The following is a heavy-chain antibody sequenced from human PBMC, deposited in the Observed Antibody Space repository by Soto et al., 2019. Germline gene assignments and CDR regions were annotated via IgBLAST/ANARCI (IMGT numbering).Heavy chain of an antibody. CDR3: ARGGIVVVPAAIVHWFDP. CDR1: GYTFTSYY. D-gene: IGHD2-2*02. CDR2: INPSGGST. V-gene: IGHV1-46*01. Sequence: VASVKVSCKASGYTFTSYYMHWVRQAPGQGLEWMGIINPSGGSTSYAQKFQGRVTMTRDTSTSTVYMEPSSLRSEDTAVYYCARGGIVVVPAAIVHWFDPWGQGTLVTVSS. J-gene: IGHJ5*02.